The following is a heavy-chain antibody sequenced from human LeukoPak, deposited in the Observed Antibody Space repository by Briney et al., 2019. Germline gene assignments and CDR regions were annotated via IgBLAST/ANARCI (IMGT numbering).Heavy chain of an antibody. V-gene: IGHV3-7*01. J-gene: IGHJ4*02. Sequence: GGSLRLSCAASGFTFSSYWMSWVRQAPGKGLEWVANINQDASEKYYVDSVKGRFTISRDNTKKSQYLQMNSLRAEDTAIYYCARDMYRLPQDWGQGTLVTVSS. CDR3: ARDMYRLPQD. D-gene: IGHD2-2*01. CDR1: GFTFSSYW. CDR2: INQDASEK.